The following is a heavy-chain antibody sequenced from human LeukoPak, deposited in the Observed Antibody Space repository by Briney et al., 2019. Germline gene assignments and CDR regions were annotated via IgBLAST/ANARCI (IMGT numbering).Heavy chain of an antibody. CDR3: ARHDDVPVIRHGFDH. V-gene: IGHV4-59*08. CDR1: GGSISSYY. D-gene: IGHD2-2*01. CDR2: IYSNGVT. J-gene: IGHJ4*02. Sequence: SETLSLTCTVSGGSISSYYWSWIRHPPGKGLEWLGYIYSNGVTNYNPSLQSRVTISLDTSKNQFLLKLRSVTAADTALYYCARHDDVPVIRHGFDHWGQGTLVTVSS.